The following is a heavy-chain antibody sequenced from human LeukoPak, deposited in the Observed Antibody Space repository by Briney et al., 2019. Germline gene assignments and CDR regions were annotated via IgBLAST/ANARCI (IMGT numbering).Heavy chain of an antibody. CDR3: ARVLDYGSGSYYRGWSFDY. CDR2: IYYSGST. J-gene: IGHJ4*02. V-gene: IGHV4-59*01. D-gene: IGHD3-10*01. CDR1: GGSISSYY. Sequence: SETLSLTCTVSGGSISSYYWSWIRQPPGKGLEWIGYIYYSGSTNYNPSLKSRVTISVDTSKNQFSLKLSSVTAADTAVYYCARVLDYGSGSYYRGWSFDYWGQGTLVTVSS.